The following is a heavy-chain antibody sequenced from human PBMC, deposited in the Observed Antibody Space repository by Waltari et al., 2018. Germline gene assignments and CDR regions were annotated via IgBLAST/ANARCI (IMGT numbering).Heavy chain of an antibody. CDR3: AKDTLITMVRGAPLDY. J-gene: IGHJ4*02. Sequence: EVQLLESGGGLVQPGGSLRLSCAAAGFTFSNYVMSWVRQAPAKGLQWVSVISDSGGTTYYADSVKGRFTISRDNSKNTLYLQMNSLRAEDTAVYYCAKDTLITMVRGAPLDYWGQGTLVTVSS. CDR1: GFTFSNYV. CDR2: ISDSGGTT. D-gene: IGHD3-10*01. V-gene: IGHV3-23*01.